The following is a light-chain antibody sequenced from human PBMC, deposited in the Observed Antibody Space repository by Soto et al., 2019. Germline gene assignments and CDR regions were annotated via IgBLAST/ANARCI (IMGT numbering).Light chain of an antibody. V-gene: IGKV1-39*01. CDR2: TAA. J-gene: IGKJ4*01. CDR3: QQSYSAPTT. Sequence: DIQMTQSPPSLSASVGDRVTITCRASQTISNYLNWYQQKSGQAPKLLIYTAASLQSGVPSRFSGSGSGTDFTLTITTLQPEDFATYYCQQSYSAPTTFGGGPKVDIK. CDR1: QTISNY.